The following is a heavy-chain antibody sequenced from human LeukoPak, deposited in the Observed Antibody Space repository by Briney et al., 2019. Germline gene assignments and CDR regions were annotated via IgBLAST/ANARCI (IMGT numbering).Heavy chain of an antibody. V-gene: IGHV4-30-2*01. D-gene: IGHD2-2*02. CDR2: IYHSGST. Sequence: PSETLSLTCTVSGGSISSGGYYWSWIRQPPGKGLEWIGYIYHSGSTYYNPSLKSRVTISVDRSKNQFSLKLSSVTAADTAVYYCARENIVVVPAAIKRGDYYYYYMDVWGKGTTVTVSS. J-gene: IGHJ6*03. CDR3: ARENIVVVPAAIKRGDYYYYYMDV. CDR1: GGSISSGGYY.